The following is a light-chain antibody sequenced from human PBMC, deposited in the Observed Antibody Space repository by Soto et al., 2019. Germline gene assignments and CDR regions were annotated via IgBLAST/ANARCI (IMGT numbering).Light chain of an antibody. CDR3: QQYNDWPPFT. CDR1: QTVSVN. Sequence: EIVMTQSPATLSVSPGERATLSCRASQTVSVNLAWYQQKPGQAPRLLIYGASTRATGVPARFSGSGSGTEFTLTISSLQSEDFAVYYCQQYNDWPPFTFGPGTRVYIK. CDR2: GAS. V-gene: IGKV3-15*01. J-gene: IGKJ3*01.